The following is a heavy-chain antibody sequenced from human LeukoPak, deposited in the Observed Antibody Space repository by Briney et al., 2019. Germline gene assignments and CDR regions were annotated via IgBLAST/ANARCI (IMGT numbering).Heavy chain of an antibody. CDR1: GYIFSGYY. CDR3: ARAYDSSGYYYGY. J-gene: IGHJ4*02. V-gene: IGHV1-2*02. Sequence: ASVKVSCKASGYIFSGYYMHWVRQAPGQGLEWMGWINPNSGGTNHAQRFRGRATMTRDTSISTAYMELRGLRSDDTAVYYCARAYDSSGYYYGYWGQGTLVTVSS. CDR2: INPNSGGT. D-gene: IGHD3-22*01.